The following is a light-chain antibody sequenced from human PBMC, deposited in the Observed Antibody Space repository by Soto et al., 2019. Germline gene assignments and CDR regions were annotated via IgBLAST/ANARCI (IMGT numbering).Light chain of an antibody. Sequence: QSVLTQPASVSGSPGQSITLSCTGASSDIGGYNFVSWYQQSPGKAPKLLIYEVLNRPSGISDRFSGSKSGNTASLTISGLRSEDEGDYYCSSYTSTATPVIFGGGTKVTVL. CDR1: SSDIGGYNF. CDR2: EVL. V-gene: IGLV2-14*01. CDR3: SSYTSTATPVI. J-gene: IGLJ2*01.